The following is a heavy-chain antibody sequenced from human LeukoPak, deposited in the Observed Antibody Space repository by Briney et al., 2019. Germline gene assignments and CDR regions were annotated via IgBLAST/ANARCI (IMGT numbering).Heavy chain of an antibody. CDR3: AKGRGFRVWDPWDN. D-gene: IGHD3-16*01. V-gene: IGHV3-53*01. CDR1: GFRVRDNH. CDR2: IYNGDGT. J-gene: IGHJ4*02. Sequence: GGSLRLSCAAAGFRVRDNHMYWVRQAPGKGLEWVSVIYNGDGTYYADSVKGRFTISRDNSKNTLFLEMNSLRVEDTAVYYCAKGRGFRVWDPWDNWGQGTLITVSS.